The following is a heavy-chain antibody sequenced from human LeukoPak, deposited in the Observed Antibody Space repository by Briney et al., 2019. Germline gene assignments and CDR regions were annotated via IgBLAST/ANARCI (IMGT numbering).Heavy chain of an antibody. CDR3: VRDNPRCCGVIPANSGDY. J-gene: IGHJ4*02. Sequence: GGSLRLSCAASGFTFSSYSMNWVRQAPGKGLEWVSSISSSSSYIYYADSVKGRFTISRDNAKNSLYLHMNSLRAEDTAVYYCVRDNPRCCGVIPANSGDYWGQGTLVTVSS. V-gene: IGHV3-21*01. CDR2: ISSSSSYI. CDR1: GFTFSSYS. D-gene: IGHD2-21*01.